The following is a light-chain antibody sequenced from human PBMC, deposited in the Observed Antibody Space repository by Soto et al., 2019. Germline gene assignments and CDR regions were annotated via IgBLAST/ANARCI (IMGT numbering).Light chain of an antibody. Sequence: EIVLPQSPGTLSLSPGERATLSCRASQSVSSSYLAWYQQKPGQAPRLLIYDVSNRASGIPARFSGSGSETDFTLTISSLEPEDFAVYYCQQRSDWPLTFGQGTRLEIK. CDR2: DVS. V-gene: IGKV3D-20*02. CDR1: QSVSSSY. J-gene: IGKJ5*01. CDR3: QQRSDWPLT.